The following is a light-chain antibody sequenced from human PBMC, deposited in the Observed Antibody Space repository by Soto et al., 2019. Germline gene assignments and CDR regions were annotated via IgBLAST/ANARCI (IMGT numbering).Light chain of an antibody. CDR2: LGS. CDR3: MQALQTPGT. J-gene: IGKJ3*01. Sequence: DIVMTQSPLSLPDTPGEPASISCRSSQSLLHRTGFNFLDWYLQKPGQSPQLLIYLGSNRASGVPDRFSGSGSGTDFTLKISRVEAEDVGIYYCMQALQTPGTFGPGTKVDIK. CDR1: QSLLHRTGFNF. V-gene: IGKV2-28*01.